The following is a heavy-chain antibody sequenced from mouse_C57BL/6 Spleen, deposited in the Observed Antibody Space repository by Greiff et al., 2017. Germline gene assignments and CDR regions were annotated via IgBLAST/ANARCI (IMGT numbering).Heavy chain of an antibody. CDR2: ISYSGST. V-gene: IGHV3-8*01. CDR1: GYSITSDY. J-gene: IGHJ2*01. CDR3: ARSAGRFDY. Sequence: EVKLMESGPGLAKPSQTLSLSCSVTGYSITSDYWHWIRKFPGNKLEYMGYISYSGSTYYNPSLKSRISITRGTSKNQYYLQLNSVTTEDTATYYCARSAGRFDYWGQGTTLTVSS.